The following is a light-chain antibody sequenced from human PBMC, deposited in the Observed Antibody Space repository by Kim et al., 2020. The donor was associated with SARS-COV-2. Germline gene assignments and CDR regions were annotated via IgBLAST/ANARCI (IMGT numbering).Light chain of an antibody. CDR2: DNN. V-gene: IGLV1-51*01. CDR1: SSNIGNNY. Sequence: PGQKVTTSCSGSSSNIGNNYVSWFQQLPGTAPKLLIYDNNKRPSGIPDRFSGSKSGTSATLGITGLQTGDEADYYCGTWDSSLSALFGGGTQLTVL. CDR3: GTWDSSLSAL. J-gene: IGLJ2*01.